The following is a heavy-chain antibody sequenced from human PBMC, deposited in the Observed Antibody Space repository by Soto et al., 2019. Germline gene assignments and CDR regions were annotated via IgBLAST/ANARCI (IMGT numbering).Heavy chain of an antibody. CDR2: IYDSVNT. CDR1: GDSLISGGHY. CDR3: ARGRKTTFSRRLSYYFDY. V-gene: IGHV4-31*03. Sequence: SETLSLTCTVSGDSLISGGHYFVCIRQRPWSGLEWIGHIYDSVNTYYSPSLRSRVTISADMSKNQFSLNLRSATAADTAVYYCARGRKTTFSRRLSYYFDYWGQGTLVTVSS. J-gene: IGHJ4*02.